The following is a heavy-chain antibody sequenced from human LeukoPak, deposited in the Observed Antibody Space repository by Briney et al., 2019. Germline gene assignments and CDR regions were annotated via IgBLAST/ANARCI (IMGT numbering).Heavy chain of an antibody. V-gene: IGHV4-34*01. CDR2: INHSGST. J-gene: IGHJ6*03. CDR3: ASSYYYMDV. CDR1: GGSISTYY. Sequence: PSETLSLTCTVSGGSISTYYWSWIRQPPGKGLEWIGEINHSGSTNYNPSLKSRVTISVDTSKNQFSLKLSSVTAADTAVYYCASSYYYMDVWGKGTTVTVSS.